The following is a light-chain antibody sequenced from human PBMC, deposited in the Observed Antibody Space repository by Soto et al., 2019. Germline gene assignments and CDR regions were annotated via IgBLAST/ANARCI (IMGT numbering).Light chain of an antibody. J-gene: IGKJ5*01. CDR2: VAS. V-gene: IGKV3-15*01. CDR3: QQRSNWPKIT. Sequence: EILMTQSPATLSVSPGERATLSCRASQSVSSDLAWYQQKPGQAPRLLIYVASTRATGIPARFSGSGSGTEFTLTISSLEPEDFAVYYCQQRSNWPKITFGQGTRLEIK. CDR1: QSVSSD.